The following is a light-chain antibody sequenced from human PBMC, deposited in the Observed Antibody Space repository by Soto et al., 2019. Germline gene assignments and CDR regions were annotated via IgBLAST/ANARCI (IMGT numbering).Light chain of an antibody. J-gene: IGKJ5*01. CDR2: AAS. CDR1: QGIINY. Sequence: DIQMTQSPSSLSASVGDRVTITCQASQGIINYLNWYQQKPVQAPKLLIYAASNLETGVPSRFSGSGSGTDFTFTISSLQPEDIATYYCQQYAGLPPITFGQGTRLDIK. CDR3: QQYAGLPPIT. V-gene: IGKV1-33*01.